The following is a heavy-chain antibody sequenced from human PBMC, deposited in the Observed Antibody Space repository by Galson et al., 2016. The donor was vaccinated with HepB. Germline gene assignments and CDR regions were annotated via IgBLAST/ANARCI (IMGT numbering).Heavy chain of an antibody. V-gene: IGHV3-66*01. D-gene: IGHD6-19*01. CDR3: AKNGGWYGAGYFDY. CDR2: IYSDGRT. CDR1: GFTVSSNY. Sequence: SLRLSCAASGFTVSSNYMSWVRQAPGKGLEWVSVIYSDGRTYYADPVKGRFTISRDNSKNTVYLQMHNLRAEDTAVYYCAKNGGWYGAGYFDYWGQGTLVTVSS. J-gene: IGHJ4*02.